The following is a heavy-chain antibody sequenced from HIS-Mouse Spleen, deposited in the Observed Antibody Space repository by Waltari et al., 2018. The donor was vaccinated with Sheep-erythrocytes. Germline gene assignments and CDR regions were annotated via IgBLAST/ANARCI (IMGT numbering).Heavy chain of an antibody. CDR1: GGSFSGYY. D-gene: IGHD6-19*01. V-gene: IGHV4-34*01. J-gene: IGHJ3*02. CDR2: INHSGST. CDR3: ALSVDLAGAFDI. Sequence: QVQLQQWGAGLLQPSETLSLTCAVYGGSFSGYYWSWIRQPPGKGLEWIGGINHSGSTNYNPSLKSRVTISVDTSKNQFSLKLSSVTAADTAVYYCALSVDLAGAFDIWGQGTMVTVSS.